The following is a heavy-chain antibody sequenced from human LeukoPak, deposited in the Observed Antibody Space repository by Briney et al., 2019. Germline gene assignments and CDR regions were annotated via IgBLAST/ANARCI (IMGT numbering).Heavy chain of an antibody. CDR3: ARMIGLGEVSPYFDY. V-gene: IGHV5-51*01. CDR1: GYSFTSYW. Sequence: GESLKISCKGSGYSFTSYWIAWVRQMPEKGLEWMGIIYPRDSDIRYNPPFQGQVTISADKSSSTAYLQWSSLKASDTAMYYCARMIGLGEVSPYFDYWGQGTLVTVSS. J-gene: IGHJ4*02. D-gene: IGHD3-16*02. CDR2: IYPRDSDI.